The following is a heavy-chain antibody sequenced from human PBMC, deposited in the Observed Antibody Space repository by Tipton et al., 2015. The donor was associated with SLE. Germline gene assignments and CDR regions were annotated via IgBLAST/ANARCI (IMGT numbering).Heavy chain of an antibody. CDR2: IYPGDSDT. CDR3: ARHEWAVAGSYYMDV. V-gene: IGHV5-51*01. Sequence: VQLVQSGAEVRKPGESLKISCKTSGYSFTSYWIGWVRQMPGKGLEWMGIIYPGDSDTRYSPSFQGQVTISADKSISTAYLQWSSLKASDTAMDYCARHEWAVAGSYYMDVWGKGTTVTVSS. CDR1: GYSFTSYW. J-gene: IGHJ6*03. D-gene: IGHD6-19*01.